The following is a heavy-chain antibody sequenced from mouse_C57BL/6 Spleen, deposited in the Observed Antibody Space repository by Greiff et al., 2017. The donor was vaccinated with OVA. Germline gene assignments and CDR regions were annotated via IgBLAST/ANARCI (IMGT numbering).Heavy chain of an antibody. Sequence: QVQLKQPGAELVRPGSSVKLSCKASGYTFTSYWMDWVKQRPGQGLEWIGNIYPSDSETHYNQKFKDKATLTVDKSSSTAYMQLSSLTSEDSAVYYCARADDCRYFDVWGTGTTVTVSS. D-gene: IGHD2-4*01. V-gene: IGHV1-61*01. J-gene: IGHJ1*03. CDR1: GYTFTSYW. CDR2: IYPSDSET. CDR3: ARADDCRYFDV.